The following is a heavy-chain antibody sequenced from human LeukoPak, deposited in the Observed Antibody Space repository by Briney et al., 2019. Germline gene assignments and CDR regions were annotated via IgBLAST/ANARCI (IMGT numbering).Heavy chain of an antibody. CDR3: ARLLEGVPGTWGY. CDR2: IYPGDSDT. D-gene: IGHD6-19*01. CDR1: GYSFTTYW. J-gene: IGHJ4*02. Sequence: GESLKISCKGSGYSFTTYWIAWVRQMPGKGLEWMGMIYPGDSDTRYSPPFQGQVTISADKSISTAYLQWSSLKASDTAMYYCARLLEGVPGTWGYWGQGTLVTVS. V-gene: IGHV5-51*01.